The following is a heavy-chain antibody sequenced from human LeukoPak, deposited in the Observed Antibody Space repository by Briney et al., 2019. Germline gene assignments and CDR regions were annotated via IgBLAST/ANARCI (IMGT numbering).Heavy chain of an antibody. V-gene: IGHV3-11*04. Sequence: SGGSLRLSCAASGFTFSDYYMSWIRQAPGKGLEWVSYITSSGSTIYYADSVKGRFTISRDNAKNSLYLQMNSLRAEDTAVYYCARDYSSGWFDYWGQGTLVTVSS. D-gene: IGHD6-19*01. J-gene: IGHJ4*02. CDR2: ITSSGSTI. CDR3: ARDYSSGWFDY. CDR1: GFTFSDYY.